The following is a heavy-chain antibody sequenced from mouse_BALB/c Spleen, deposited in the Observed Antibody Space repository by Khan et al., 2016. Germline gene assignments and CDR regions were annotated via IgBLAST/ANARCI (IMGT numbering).Heavy chain of an antibody. V-gene: IGHV9-3*02. D-gene: IGHD1-1*01. CDR1: GYTFTNYG. Sequence: QIQLVQSGPELKKPGETVKISCKASGYTFTNYGMNWVKQAPGKGLKWMGWINTNTGEPTYAEEFKGRFAFSLETSASTAYLQINNLKNDDTATYFCAEYYYGSNWFAYWGQGTLVTVSA. CDR2: INTNTGEP. CDR3: AEYYYGSNWFAY. J-gene: IGHJ3*01.